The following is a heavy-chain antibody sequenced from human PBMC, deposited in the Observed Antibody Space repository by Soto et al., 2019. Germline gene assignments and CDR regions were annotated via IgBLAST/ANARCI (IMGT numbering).Heavy chain of an antibody. J-gene: IGHJ4*02. V-gene: IGHV3-72*01. CDR1: GFTFSDHY. CDR3: ARGHYDSGGCRGLDY. D-gene: IGHD3-22*01. Sequence: EIQLVESGGGLVQPGGSLRLSCAASGFTFSDHYMDWVRQAPGRGLEWVGRTRNKVKSYTTDYAASVKGRFTISRDESKNSVYVQMNSLKAEDTAVYYCARGHYDSGGCRGLDYLGQESLVTVSS. CDR2: TRNKVKSYTT.